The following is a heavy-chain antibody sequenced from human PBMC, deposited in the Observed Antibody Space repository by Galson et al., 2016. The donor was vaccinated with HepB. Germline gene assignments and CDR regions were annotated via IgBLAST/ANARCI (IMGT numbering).Heavy chain of an antibody. CDR3: ARVRGYCSSTSCYIDY. CDR1: GYTFTGYG. CDR2: ISAVNGNT. D-gene: IGHD2-2*02. Sequence: SVKVSCKASGYTFTGYGISWVRQAPGQGLEWMGWISAVNGNTRYAQRFQDRVTMTIDTSTSTAFMELRSLRSDDTAVYYCARVRGYCSSTSCYIDYWGQGTLVTVSS. V-gene: IGHV1-18*01. J-gene: IGHJ4*02.